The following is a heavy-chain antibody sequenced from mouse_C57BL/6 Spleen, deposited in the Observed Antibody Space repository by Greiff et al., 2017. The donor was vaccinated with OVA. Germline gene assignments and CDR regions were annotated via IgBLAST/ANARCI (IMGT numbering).Heavy chain of an antibody. V-gene: IGHV1-82*01. Sequence: QVQLQQSGPELVKPGASVKISCKASGYAFSSSWMNWVKQRPGKGLEWIGRIYPGDGDTNYNGKFKGKATLTADKSSSTAYMQRSSLTSEDSAVYFCARGQLRRYYAMDYWGQGTSVTVSS. CDR1: GYAFSSSW. CDR3: ARGQLRRYYAMDY. J-gene: IGHJ4*01. CDR2: IYPGDGDT. D-gene: IGHD3-2*02.